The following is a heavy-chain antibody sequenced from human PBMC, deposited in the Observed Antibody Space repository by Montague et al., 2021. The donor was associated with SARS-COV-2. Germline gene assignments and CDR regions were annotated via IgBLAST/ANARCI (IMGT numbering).Heavy chain of an antibody. V-gene: IGHV4-59*01. Sequence: SETLSLTCTVSGGSISSYYWSWIRQPPVTGLEWIGYIYYSWSTNYNPSLTSRVTISVDTSKNQFSLKVSSVTAADTAVYYCARDRQLVGRGFGYYYYGRDVWGQGTMVTVSS. D-gene: IGHD6-13*01. CDR1: GGSISSYY. CDR3: ARDRQLVGRGFGYYYYGRDV. CDR2: IYYSWST. J-gene: IGHJ6*02.